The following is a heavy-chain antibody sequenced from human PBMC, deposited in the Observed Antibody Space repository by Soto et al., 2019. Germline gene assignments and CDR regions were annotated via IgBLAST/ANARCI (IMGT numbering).Heavy chain of an antibody. V-gene: IGHV3-30*18. CDR1: GFTFRSYG. J-gene: IGHJ4*02. D-gene: IGHD3-9*01. CDR3: AKDRHRELRYFDWLTDY. Sequence: PGGSLRLSCAASGFTFRSYGMHWVRQAPGKGLEWVAAISYDGSNKYYADSVKGRFTISRDNSKNTLYLQMNSLRAEDTAVYYCAKDRHRELRYFDWLTDYWGQGTLVTVSS. CDR2: ISYDGSNK.